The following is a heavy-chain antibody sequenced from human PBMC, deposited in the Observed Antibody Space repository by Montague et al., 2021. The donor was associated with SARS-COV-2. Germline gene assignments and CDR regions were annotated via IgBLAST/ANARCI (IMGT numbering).Heavy chain of an antibody. CDR3: AREMVYDAFDI. CDR2: ISYDGSNK. V-gene: IGHV3-30-3*01. CDR1: GFTFSSYA. Sequence: SLRLSCAASGFTFSSYAMHWVRQAPGKGLEWVAVISYDGSNKYYADSVKGRFTIFRDNSKNTLYLQMNSLRVEDTAVYYCAREMVYDAFDIWGQGTMVTVSS. J-gene: IGHJ3*02. D-gene: IGHD1-14*01.